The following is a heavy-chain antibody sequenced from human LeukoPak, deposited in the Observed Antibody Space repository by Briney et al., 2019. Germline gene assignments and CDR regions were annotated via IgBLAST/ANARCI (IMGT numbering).Heavy chain of an antibody. J-gene: IGHJ6*03. V-gene: IGHV3-49*04. CDR3: TRDQGGGSSWYYYYYYYYMDV. Sequence: GGSLRLSCAASGFTFSSHWMSWVRQAPGKGLEWVGFIRSKAYGGTTEYAASVKGRFTISRDDSKSIAYLQMNSLKTEDTAVYYCTRDQGGGSSWYYYYYYYYMDVWGKGTTVTVSS. CDR2: IRSKAYGGTT. CDR1: GFTFSSHW. D-gene: IGHD6-13*01.